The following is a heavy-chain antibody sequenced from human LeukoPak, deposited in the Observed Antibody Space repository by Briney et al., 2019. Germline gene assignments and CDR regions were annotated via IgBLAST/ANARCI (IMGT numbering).Heavy chain of an antibody. CDR2: ISWDGGST. D-gene: IGHD1-26*01. V-gene: IGHV3-43D*03. Sequence: PGGSLRLSCAASGFTFDDYAMHWVRQAPGKGLEWVSLISWDGGSTYYADSVKGRFTISRDNSKNSLYLQMNSLRAEDTALYYCAKDIYSGSPVGFVYWGQGTLVTVSS. J-gene: IGHJ4*02. CDR3: AKDIYSGSPVGFVY. CDR1: GFTFDDYA.